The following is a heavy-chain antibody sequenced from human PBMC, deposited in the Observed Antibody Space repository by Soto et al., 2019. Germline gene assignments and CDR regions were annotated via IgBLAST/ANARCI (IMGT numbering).Heavy chain of an antibody. V-gene: IGHV4-31*03. J-gene: IGHJ3*02. CDR1: GGSISSGGYY. D-gene: IGHD3-22*01. CDR2: IYYSGST. Sequence: SETLSLTCTVSGGSISSGGYYWSWIRQHPGKGLEWIGYIYYSGSTYYNPSLESRVTISVDTSKNQFSLKLSSVTAADTAVYYCARVHLTMIVVVITTGAFDIWGQGTMVTVSS. CDR3: ARVHLTMIVVVITTGAFDI.